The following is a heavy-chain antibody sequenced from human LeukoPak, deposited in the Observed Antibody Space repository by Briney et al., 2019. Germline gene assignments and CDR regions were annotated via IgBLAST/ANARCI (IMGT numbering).Heavy chain of an antibody. J-gene: IGHJ4*02. V-gene: IGHV1-69*01. D-gene: IGHD3-10*01. CDR1: GGTFSSYA. Sequence: SVKVSCKASGGTFSSYAISWVRQAPGQGLEWMGGILPIFGTANYAQKFQGRVTITADESTSTAYMELSSLRSEDTAVYYCARDYYGSGSYYIYWGQGTLVTVSS. CDR2: ILPIFGTA. CDR3: ARDYYGSGSYYIY.